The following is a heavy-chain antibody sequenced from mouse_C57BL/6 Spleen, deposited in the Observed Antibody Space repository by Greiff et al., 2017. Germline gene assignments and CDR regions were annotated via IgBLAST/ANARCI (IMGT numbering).Heavy chain of an antibody. CDR1: GYTFTSYW. D-gene: IGHD3-1*01. CDR3: ARSGGFPGYYYAMDY. V-gene: IGHV1-69*01. CDR2: IDPSDSYT. Sequence: VQLQQPGAELVKPGASVKLSCKASGYTFTSYWMHWVKQRPGQGLEWIGEIDPSDSYTNYNQKFKGKSTLTVDKSSSTAYMQLSSLTSEDSAVYYCARSGGFPGYYYAMDYWGQGTSVTVSS. J-gene: IGHJ4*01.